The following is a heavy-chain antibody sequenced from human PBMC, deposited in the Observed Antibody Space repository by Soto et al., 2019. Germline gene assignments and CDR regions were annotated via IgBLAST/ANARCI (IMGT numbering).Heavy chain of an antibody. Sequence: GGSLRLSCAASGFPFSNYAMTWVRQAPGKGLEWVSGMTGNGDTTYYADSVKGRFTVFRDNSKNTLYLQMNSLRAADTAVYYCARHSEQWPAYYFDYWGQGTLVTVSS. CDR2: MTGNGDTT. V-gene: IGHV3-23*01. CDR1: GFPFSNYA. CDR3: ARHSEQWPAYYFDY. D-gene: IGHD6-19*01. J-gene: IGHJ4*02.